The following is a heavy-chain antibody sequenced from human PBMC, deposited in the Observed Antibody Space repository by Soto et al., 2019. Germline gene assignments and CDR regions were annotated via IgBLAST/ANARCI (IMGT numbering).Heavy chain of an antibody. CDR3: ARTITVFGVVISYYFDY. D-gene: IGHD3-3*01. J-gene: IGHJ4*02. CDR1: GFSLSNARMG. V-gene: IGHV2-26*01. CDR2: IFSNDEK. Sequence: SGPTLVNPTETLTLTCTVSGFSLSNARMGVSWIRQPPGKALEWLAHIFSNDEKSYITSLKSRLTISKDTSKSQVVLTMTNMDPVDTATYYCARTITVFGVVISYYFDYWGQGTLVTAPQ.